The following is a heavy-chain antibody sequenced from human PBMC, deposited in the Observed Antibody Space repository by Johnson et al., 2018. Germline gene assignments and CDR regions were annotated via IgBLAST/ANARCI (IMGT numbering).Heavy chain of an antibody. CDR2: IYYSGST. Sequence: QVQLQESGPGLVKPSETLSLTCTVSGGSISSSSYYWGWIRQPPGKGLEWIGSIYYSGSTYYNPSLKSRVTISVDTSKNQFSLKLSPVTAADTAVYYCAKVPAAIGYYYYYMDVWGKGTTVTVSS. CDR1: GGSISSSSYY. CDR3: AKVPAAIGYYYYYMDV. D-gene: IGHD2-2*02. J-gene: IGHJ6*03. V-gene: IGHV4-39*07.